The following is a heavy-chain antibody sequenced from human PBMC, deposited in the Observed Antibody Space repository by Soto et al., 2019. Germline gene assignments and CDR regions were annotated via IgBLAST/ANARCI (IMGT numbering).Heavy chain of an antibody. J-gene: IGHJ4*02. D-gene: IGHD5-12*01. CDR2: IDYSGST. Sequence: SETLSLTCTVSGGSITSSSYYWGWIRQPPGKGLEWIGSIDYSGSTYYNPSLKSRVTKSVDTSKNQFSLKLSSVTAADTAVYYCARQGYSGPDPIYSWGQGALVPVSA. V-gene: IGHV4-39*01. CDR3: ARQGYSGPDPIYS. CDR1: GGSITSSSYY.